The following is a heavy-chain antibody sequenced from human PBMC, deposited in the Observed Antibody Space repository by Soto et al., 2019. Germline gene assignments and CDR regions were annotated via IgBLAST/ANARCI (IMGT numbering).Heavy chain of an antibody. V-gene: IGHV3-30-3*01. Sequence: GGSLRLSWAASGFTFSSYAMHWVRQAPGKGLEWVAVISYDGSNKYYADSVKGRFTISRDNSKNTLYLQMNSLRAEDTAVYYCARELMIVVVQAGNDYYCTDVWGQGXTVTVSS. D-gene: IGHD3-22*01. J-gene: IGHJ6*02. CDR2: ISYDGSNK. CDR1: GFTFSSYA. CDR3: ARELMIVVVQAGNDYYCTDV.